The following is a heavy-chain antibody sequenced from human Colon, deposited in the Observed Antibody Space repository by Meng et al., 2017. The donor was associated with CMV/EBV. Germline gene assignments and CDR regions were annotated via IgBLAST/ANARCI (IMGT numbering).Heavy chain of an antibody. CDR3: AKDRVDDAYYFDY. CDR1: GFTFSSYA. D-gene: IGHD2-15*01. CDR2: ISGTGSRT. V-gene: IGHV3-23*01. Sequence: CADSGFTFSSYAVSWVRKAPGKGLEWVSAISGTGSRTTYADSARGRFTISRDNSKNTLYLQMNSLSAGDTAVYYCAKDRVDDAYYFDYWGQGTLVTVSS. J-gene: IGHJ4*02.